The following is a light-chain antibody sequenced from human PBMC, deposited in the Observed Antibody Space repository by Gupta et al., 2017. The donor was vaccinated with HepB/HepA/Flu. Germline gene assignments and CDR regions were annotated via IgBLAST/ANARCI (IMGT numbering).Light chain of an antibody. V-gene: IGLV1-40*01. CDR3: QSYASSLSGAV. Sequence: QSVLTQPPSVSGAPGQRVTIPCTGSRSNIGAGFDVHWYQQLPGTAPKLLIFANTHRPSGVPDRFSGSKSGTSASLAITGLQAEDEADYYCQSYASSLSGAVFGGGTKLTVL. CDR2: ANT. CDR1: RSNIGAGFD. J-gene: IGLJ2*01.